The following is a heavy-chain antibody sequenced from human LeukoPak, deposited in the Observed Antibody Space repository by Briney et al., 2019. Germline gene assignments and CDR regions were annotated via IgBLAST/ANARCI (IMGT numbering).Heavy chain of an antibody. Sequence: PSETLSLTCTVSGGSISSYYWSWIRQPAGKGLEWIGRIYTSGSTNYNPSLKSRVTMSVDTSKNQFSLKLSSVTAADTAVYYCARQHYYDSSGYYTDYWGQGTLVTVSS. CDR2: IYTSGST. D-gene: IGHD3-22*01. J-gene: IGHJ4*02. CDR3: ARQHYYDSSGYYTDY. CDR1: GGSISSYY. V-gene: IGHV4-4*07.